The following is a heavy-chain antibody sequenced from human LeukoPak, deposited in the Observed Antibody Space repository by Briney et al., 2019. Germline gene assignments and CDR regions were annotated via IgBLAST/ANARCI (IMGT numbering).Heavy chain of an antibody. D-gene: IGHD3-9*01. Sequence: GGSLRLSCAASGFTFDDYAMHWVRQAPGKGLEWVSGISWNSGSIGYADSVKGRFTISRDNAKNSLYLQMNSLRAEDTALYYCAKALDILSQAPYYFDYWGQGTLVTVSS. CDR2: ISWNSGSI. CDR1: GFTFDDYA. V-gene: IGHV3-9*01. CDR3: AKALDILSQAPYYFDY. J-gene: IGHJ4*02.